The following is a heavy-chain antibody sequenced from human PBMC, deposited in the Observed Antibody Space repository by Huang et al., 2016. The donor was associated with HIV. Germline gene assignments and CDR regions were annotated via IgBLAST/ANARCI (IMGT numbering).Heavy chain of an antibody. D-gene: IGHD2-8*01. J-gene: IGHJ4*02. V-gene: IGHV3-9*01. Sequence: VQLVESGGGLVQPGWSRRLSCAASGFAFSQYAVHWVRQSPGKGLEWVSGIGGNSGDIAYAASLRGRFVISRDNAKKSLYLKMNGLRLEDTALYFCVIMDDYFDYWGQGVLVGVSS. CDR1: GFAFSQYA. CDR2: IGGNSGDI. CDR3: VIMDDYFDY.